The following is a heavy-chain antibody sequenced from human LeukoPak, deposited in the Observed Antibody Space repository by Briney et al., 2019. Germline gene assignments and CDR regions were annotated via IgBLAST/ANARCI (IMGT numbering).Heavy chain of an antibody. V-gene: IGHV4-34*01. D-gene: IGHD3-10*01. CDR3: ARDYYGSGSYYYFDY. J-gene: IGHJ4*02. CDR2: INHSGST. CDR1: GGSFSGYY. Sequence: SETLSLTCAVYGGSFSGYYWSWIRQPPGKGLEWLGEINHSGSTNYNPSLKSRVTISVDTSKNQFSLKLSSVTAADTAVYYCARDYYGSGSYYYFDYWGQGTLVTVSS.